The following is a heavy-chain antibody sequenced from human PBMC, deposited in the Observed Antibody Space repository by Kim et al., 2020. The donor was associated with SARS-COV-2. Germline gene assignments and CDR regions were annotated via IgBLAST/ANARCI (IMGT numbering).Heavy chain of an antibody. J-gene: IGHJ2*01. CDR1: GFTFSDYA. CDR3: AKSPTWERLSSWYFDL. D-gene: IGHD3-3*01. V-gene: IGHV3-23*01. CDR2: ISSSGGSK. Sequence: GGSLRLSCAASGFTFSDYAMSWVRQAPGKGLEWVSTISSSGGSKYYAASVKGRFIISRDSSRNTLHLQMNGLRADDTAVYYCAKSPTWERLSSWYFDLWG.